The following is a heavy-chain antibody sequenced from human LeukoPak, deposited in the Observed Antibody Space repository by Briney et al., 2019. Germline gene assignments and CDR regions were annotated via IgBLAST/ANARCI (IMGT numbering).Heavy chain of an antibody. V-gene: IGHV3-30-3*01. CDR3: ARGPIVGATSYFDY. Sequence: GGSLRLSCAASGFTFSSYAMPWVRQAPGKGLEWVAVISYDGSNKYYADSVKGRFTISRDNSKNTLYLQMNSLRAEDTAVYYCARGPIVGATSYFDYWGQGTLVTVSS. CDR2: ISYDGSNK. D-gene: IGHD1-26*01. CDR1: GFTFSSYA. J-gene: IGHJ4*02.